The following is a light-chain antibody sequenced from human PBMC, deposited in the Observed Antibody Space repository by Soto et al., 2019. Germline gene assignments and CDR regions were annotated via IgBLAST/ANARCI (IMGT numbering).Light chain of an antibody. J-gene: IGKJ1*01. V-gene: IGKV3-20*01. CDR3: QQYGSSPWT. Sequence: EIVLTQSPGTLSLSPGERATLSCRASQSVSSASLAWYQQKPGQAPRLLIYGASSRATGLPDRFSGSGSGTDFPLTISRLEPEDFAVYYCQQYGSSPWTFGQGTKVEIK. CDR2: GAS. CDR1: QSVSSAS.